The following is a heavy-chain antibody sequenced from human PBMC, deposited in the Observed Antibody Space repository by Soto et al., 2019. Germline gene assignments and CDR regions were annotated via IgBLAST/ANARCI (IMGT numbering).Heavy chain of an antibody. J-gene: IGHJ4*02. V-gene: IGHV4-4*02. D-gene: IGHD1-1*01. CDR1: GGSISSSNR. CDR2: IYHSGST. Sequence: PSETLSLTCAVSGGSISSSNRWSWVRQPPGKGLEWIGEIYHSGSTTYNPSLRGRVTISVDKSKNQFYLKVSSVTAADSAVYHCARGYNEFDYWGQGTLVTVSS. CDR3: ARGYNEFDY.